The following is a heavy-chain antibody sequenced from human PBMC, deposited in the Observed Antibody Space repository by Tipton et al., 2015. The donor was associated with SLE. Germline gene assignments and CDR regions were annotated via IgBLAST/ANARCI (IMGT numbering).Heavy chain of an antibody. Sequence: TLSLTCTVSGGSISCGGYYWSWIPQNPGKGLEWIGYIYDSGSTYSTPSLKSRVSISVDTSKNQFSLKLNSVTPAATAVYYCARVLDSAILDYWGQGTLVTVSS. CDR3: ARVLDSAILDY. J-gene: IGHJ4*02. D-gene: IGHD3/OR15-3a*01. CDR1: GGSISCGGYY. V-gene: IGHV4-31*03. CDR2: IYDSGST.